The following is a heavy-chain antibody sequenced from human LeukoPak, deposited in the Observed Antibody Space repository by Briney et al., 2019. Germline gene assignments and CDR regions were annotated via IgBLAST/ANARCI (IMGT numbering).Heavy chain of an antibody. V-gene: IGHV3-9*01. CDR3: AKDAADSSSWYDAFDI. CDR2: ISWNSGSI. Sequence: GGSLRLSCAASGFTFDDYAMHWVRQAPGKGLEWVSGISWNSGSIGYADSVKGRFTISRDNAKNSLYLQMNSLRAEDTALYYCAKDAADSSSWYDAFDIWGQGTMVTVSS. CDR1: GFTFDDYA. D-gene: IGHD6-13*01. J-gene: IGHJ3*02.